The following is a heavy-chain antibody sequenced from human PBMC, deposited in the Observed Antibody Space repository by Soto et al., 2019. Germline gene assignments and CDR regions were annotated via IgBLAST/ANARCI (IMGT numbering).Heavy chain of an antibody. J-gene: IGHJ4*02. D-gene: IGHD1-26*01. CDR1: GFTFSSYG. Sequence: QVQLVESGGGVVQPGRSLRLSCAASGFTFSSYGMHWVRQAPGKGLEWVAVISYDGSNKYYADSVKGRFTISRDNSKNTLYLQMNSLRAEDTAVYYCAKDRGPGRRSGSYLSYYCGQGTLVTVSS. CDR2: ISYDGSNK. CDR3: AKDRGPGRRSGSYLSYY. V-gene: IGHV3-30*18.